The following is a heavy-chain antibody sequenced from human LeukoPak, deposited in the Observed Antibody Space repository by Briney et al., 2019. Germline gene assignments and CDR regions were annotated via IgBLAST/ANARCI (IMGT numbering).Heavy chain of an antibody. CDR2: IYYSGST. V-gene: IGHV4-59*01. CDR1: GGSISSYY. Sequence: SETLSLTCTVSGGSISSYYWSWIRQPPGEGLEGIVYIYYSGSTNYNPSLKSRVTISVDTSKNQFSLKLSSVTAADTAVYYCASGSKGTLPSLDYWGQGTLVTVSS. J-gene: IGHJ4*02. D-gene: IGHD3-10*01. CDR3: ASGSKGTLPSLDY.